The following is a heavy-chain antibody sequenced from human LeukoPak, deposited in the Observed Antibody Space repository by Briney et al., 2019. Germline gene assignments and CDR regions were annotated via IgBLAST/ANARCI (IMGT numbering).Heavy chain of an antibody. V-gene: IGHV1-69*01. Sequence: SVKVSCKASGGTFSSYAISWVRQAPGQGLEWMGGIIPIFGTANYAQKFQGRVTITADESTCTAYMELSSLRSEDTAVYYCAREGVQLWLRSFHDAFDIWGQGTMVTVSS. CDR2: IIPIFGTA. J-gene: IGHJ3*02. D-gene: IGHD5-18*01. CDR3: AREGVQLWLRSFHDAFDI. CDR1: GGTFSSYA.